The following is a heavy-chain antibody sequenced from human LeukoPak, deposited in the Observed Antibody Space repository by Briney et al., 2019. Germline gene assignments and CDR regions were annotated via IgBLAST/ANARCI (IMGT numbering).Heavy chain of an antibody. CDR2: IKQDGSEK. D-gene: IGHD3-3*01. V-gene: IGHV3-7*01. J-gene: IGHJ3*02. CDR1: RFTFSSYW. Sequence: GGSLRLSCAASRFTFSSYWMSWVRQAPGKGLEWVANIKQDGSEKYYVDSVKGRFTISRDNAKNSLYLQMNSLRAEDTAVYYCARIRFLEWLLSPHAFDIWGQGTMVTVSS. CDR3: ARIRFLEWLLSPHAFDI.